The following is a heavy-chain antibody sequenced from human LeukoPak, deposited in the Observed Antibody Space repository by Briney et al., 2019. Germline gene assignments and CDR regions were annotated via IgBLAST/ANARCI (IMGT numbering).Heavy chain of an antibody. CDR2: ISGSGGST. J-gene: IGHJ4*02. V-gene: IGHV3-23*01. D-gene: IGHD3-22*01. CDR1: GFTFSSYA. CDR3: AKVAQYYYDSSGSYYFDY. Sequence: PGGSLRLSCAASGFTFSSYAMSWVRQAPGKGLEWVSAISGSGGSTYYADSVKGRFTISRDNSKNTLYLQMNSLRAEDTAVYYCAKVAQYYYDSSGSYYFDYWGQGTLVTVSS.